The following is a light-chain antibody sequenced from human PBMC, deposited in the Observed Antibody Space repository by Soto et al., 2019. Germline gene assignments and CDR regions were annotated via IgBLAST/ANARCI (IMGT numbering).Light chain of an antibody. J-gene: IGKJ1*01. Sequence: DIQMTQSPSTLSASVGDRVTITCRASQSISSWLAWYQQKPGKAPKLLLYKASSLESGVPSRFSGSGSGTEFTLNISSLQPDDFATYYCQQYNSYSRAFGQGTKVEIK. CDR3: QQYNSYSRA. V-gene: IGKV1-5*03. CDR2: KAS. CDR1: QSISSW.